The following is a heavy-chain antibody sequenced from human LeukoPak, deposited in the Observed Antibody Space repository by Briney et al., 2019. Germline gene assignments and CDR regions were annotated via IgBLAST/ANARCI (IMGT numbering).Heavy chain of an antibody. CDR2: IYPSGGST. D-gene: IGHD3-3*01. J-gene: IGHJ4*02. Sequence: ASVKVSCKASVYTLTSYYMHWVRQAPGQGLEWMGIIYPSGGSTSYAQKFQGRVTMTRDTSTSTVYMELSSLRSEETAVYYCARGVGKLGVLNCWGQGNLVTVSS. V-gene: IGHV1-46*01. CDR1: VYTLTSYY. CDR3: ARGVGKLGVLNC.